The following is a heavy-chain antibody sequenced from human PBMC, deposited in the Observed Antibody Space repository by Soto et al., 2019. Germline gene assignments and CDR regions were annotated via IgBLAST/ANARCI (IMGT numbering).Heavy chain of an antibody. J-gene: IGHJ6*02. V-gene: IGHV3-30*18. CDR3: AKDPQYYDFWSGYYRVNYYYYGMDV. Sequence: PGGSLRLSCAASGFTFSSYGMHWVRQAPGKGLEWVAVISYDGSNKYYADSVKGRFTISRDNSKNTLYLQMNSLRAEDTAVYYCAKDPQYYDFWSGYYRVNYYYYGMDVWGQGTTVTVSS. CDR1: GFTFSSYG. D-gene: IGHD3-3*01. CDR2: ISYDGSNK.